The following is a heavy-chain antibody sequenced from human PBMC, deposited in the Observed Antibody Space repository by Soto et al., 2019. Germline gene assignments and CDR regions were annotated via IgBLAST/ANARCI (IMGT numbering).Heavy chain of an antibody. CDR1: GYTFTNYW. CDR2: IYPGDSDT. CDR3: AASIFYYGMDV. Sequence: GESLKISCKGSGYTFTNYWIGWVRQMPGKGLEWMGIIYPGDSDTKYNPSFQGQVTISADKSIATTYLQWSSLKASDTAIYYCAASIFYYGMDVWGQGTTVTVSS. J-gene: IGHJ6*02. V-gene: IGHV5-51*01.